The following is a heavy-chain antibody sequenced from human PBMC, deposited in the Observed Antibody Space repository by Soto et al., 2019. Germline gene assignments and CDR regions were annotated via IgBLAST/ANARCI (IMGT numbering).Heavy chain of an antibody. V-gene: IGHV1-69*02. CDR3: ARGPPNYYGSGSVDY. Sequence: GASVKVSCKASGGTFSSYTISWVRQAPGQGLEWMGRIIPILGIANYAQKFQGRVTITADKSTSTAYMELSSLRSEDTAVYYCARGPPNYYGSGSVDYWGQGTLVTVSS. CDR2: IIPILGIA. D-gene: IGHD3-10*01. J-gene: IGHJ4*02. CDR1: GGTFSSYT.